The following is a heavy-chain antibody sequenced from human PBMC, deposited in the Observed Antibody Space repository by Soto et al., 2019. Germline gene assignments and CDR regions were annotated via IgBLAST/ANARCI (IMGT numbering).Heavy chain of an antibody. J-gene: IGHJ6*02. V-gene: IGHV3-23*01. D-gene: IGHD1-1*01. Sequence: EMQLLESGGGLVQLGGSLRLSCAASGFIFTDYAMTWVRQAPGQGLEWVSGLSGSGGDTYYADSVKGRFTVSRDNSRNTRYLQMNSLRAEDTAVYYCAKDLLQDWVQDYYYGMDVWGHGTTVTVSS. CDR2: LSGSGGDT. CDR3: AKDLLQDWVQDYYYGMDV. CDR1: GFIFTDYA.